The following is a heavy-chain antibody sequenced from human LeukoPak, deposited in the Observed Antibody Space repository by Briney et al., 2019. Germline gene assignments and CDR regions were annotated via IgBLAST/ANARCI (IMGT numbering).Heavy chain of an antibody. V-gene: IGHV4-39*07. Sequence: SETLSLTCTVSGGSISSNSYYWGWIRQPPGKGLEWIGSIYYSGSTYYNPSLKSRVTISLDTSKNQFSLKLTSVTAADTAVYYCARAPDYYYYYMDVWGEGTTVTVSS. CDR3: ARAPDYYYYYMDV. CDR1: GGSISSNSYY. CDR2: IYYSGST. J-gene: IGHJ6*03.